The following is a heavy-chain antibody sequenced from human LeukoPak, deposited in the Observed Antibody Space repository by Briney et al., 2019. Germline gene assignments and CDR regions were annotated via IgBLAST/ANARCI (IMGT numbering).Heavy chain of an antibody. V-gene: IGHV3-30*03. Sequence: GGSLRLSCAASGFTFSSYAMHWVRQSLGKGLEWVAVMSYDGFNKYYADSVKGRFTISRDNSKNTLYLQMNSLRAEDTAVYYCDRTKRYSYGYYFDYWGQGTRVTVSS. CDR1: GFTFSSYA. D-gene: IGHD5-18*01. J-gene: IGHJ4*02. CDR2: MSYDGFNK. CDR3: DRTKRYSYGYYFDY.